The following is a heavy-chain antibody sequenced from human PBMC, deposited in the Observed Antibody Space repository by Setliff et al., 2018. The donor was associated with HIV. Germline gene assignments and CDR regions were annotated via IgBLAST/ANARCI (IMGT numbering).Heavy chain of an antibody. CDR1: GGSISSGAYY. D-gene: IGHD6-6*01. J-gene: IGHJ6*02. V-gene: IGHV4-61*02. CDR3: ERGRVEAGRPPGETGLSYDYHGMDV. CDR2: FYTSGGT. Sequence: PSETLSLTCTVSGGSISSGAYYWSWIRPPAGKGLEWIGRFYTSGGTKYNPSLKSRITISVDTSKKQFSLKLTSVTAADTAVYYCERGRVEAGRPPGETGLSYDYHGMDVWGQGTTVTVSS.